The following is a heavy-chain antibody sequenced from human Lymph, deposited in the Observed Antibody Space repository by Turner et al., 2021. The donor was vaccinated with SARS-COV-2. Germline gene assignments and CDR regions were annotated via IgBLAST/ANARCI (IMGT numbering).Heavy chain of an antibody. V-gene: IGHV3-30*18. CDR3: AKDLSAGDYYYYYGMDV. Sequence: QVQLVESGGGVVQPGRSLRLSCAASGFTFSGYGMHWVRQAPGKGLEWVAVISYDGNNEHCADSVKGRFTSSRDNSKNTLYLQMNRLRPDDTAVYYCAKDLSAGDYYYYYGMDVWGQGTTVTVSS. CDR2: ISYDGNNE. J-gene: IGHJ6*02. CDR1: GFTFSGYG. D-gene: IGHD3-10*01.